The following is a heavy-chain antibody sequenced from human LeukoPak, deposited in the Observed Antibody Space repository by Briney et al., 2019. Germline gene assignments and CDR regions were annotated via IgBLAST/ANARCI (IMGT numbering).Heavy chain of an antibody. V-gene: IGHV3-30*02. J-gene: IGHJ5*02. CDR3: ARDPGRPSANWFDP. Sequence: GGSLRLSCAAPGFTFSSYGMHWVRQAPGKGLEWVAFIRYDGSNKYYADSVKGRFTISRDNSKNTLYLQMNSLRAEDTAVYYCARDPGRPSANWFDPWGQGTLVTVSS. D-gene: IGHD1-1*01. CDR2: IRYDGSNK. CDR1: GFTFSSYG.